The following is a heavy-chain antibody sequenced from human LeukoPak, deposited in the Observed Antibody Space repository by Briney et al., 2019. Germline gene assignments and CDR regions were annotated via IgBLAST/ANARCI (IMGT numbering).Heavy chain of an antibody. CDR2: IYYSGST. Sequence: SETLSLTCTVSGGAISSYYWSWLRQPPGKGLEWIGYIYYSGSTNYNPSLKSRVTTSVDTSKNQFSLKLSSVTAADTAVYYCASSATWAQIFDYWGQGTLVTVSS. D-gene: IGHD6-19*01. V-gene: IGHV4-59*01. J-gene: IGHJ4*02. CDR1: GGAISSYY. CDR3: ASSATWAQIFDY.